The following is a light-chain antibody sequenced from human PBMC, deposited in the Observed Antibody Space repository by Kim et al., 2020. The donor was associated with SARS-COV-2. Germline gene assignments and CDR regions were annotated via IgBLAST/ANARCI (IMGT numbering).Light chain of an antibody. CDR2: QAS. J-gene: IGKJ2*01. Sequence: DIQMTQSPSTLSASVGDRVTITCRASQIIDTFLAWYQQKPGKAPNLLIYQASNLQIGVPSRFSGSGSGAEFTLTISSLQPDDFATYFGKHDIRFPYNFGQGTKLEI. V-gene: IGKV1-5*03. CDR3: KHDIRFPYN. CDR1: QIIDTF.